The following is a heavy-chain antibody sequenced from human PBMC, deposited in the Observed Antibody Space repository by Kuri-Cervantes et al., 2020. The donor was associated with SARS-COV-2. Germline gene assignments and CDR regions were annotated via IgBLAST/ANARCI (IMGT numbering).Heavy chain of an antibody. D-gene: IGHD6-19*01. CDR1: GFTFSSYA. CDR2: IGPSGTTK. CDR3: ARDLRLEKSLDY. V-gene: IGHV3-48*03. Sequence: GGSLRLSYAASGFTFSSYAMHWVRQAPGKGLEWVSNIGPSGTTKYYADSVKGRFTISRDNAKNSLYLQMSSLRAEDTAVYYCARDLRLEKSLDYWGQGTLVTVSS. J-gene: IGHJ4*02.